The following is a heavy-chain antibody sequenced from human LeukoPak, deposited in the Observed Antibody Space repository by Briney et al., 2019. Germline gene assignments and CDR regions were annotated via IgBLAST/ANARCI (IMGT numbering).Heavy chain of an antibody. CDR2: IYYSGST. D-gene: IGHD2-15*01. CDR3: ARGEGLVEGTNY. J-gene: IGHJ4*02. CDR1: SGSVSNSNYY. V-gene: IGHV4-39*01. Sequence: PSETLSLTCTVSSGSVSNSNYYWGWIRQPLGKGLEWIGSIYYSGSTYYNPSLESRVTISVDTSKNQFSLKLSSVTAADTAVYYCARGEGLVEGTNYWGQGTLVTVSS.